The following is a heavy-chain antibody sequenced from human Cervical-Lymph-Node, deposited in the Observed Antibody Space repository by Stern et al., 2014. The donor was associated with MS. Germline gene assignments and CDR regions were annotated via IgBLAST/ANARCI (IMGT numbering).Heavy chain of an antibody. CDR3: ARANWRNAFDI. CDR1: GFTFSSYW. CDR2: INNDGSNT. V-gene: IGHV3-74*02. D-gene: IGHD1-20*01. Sequence: EVHLVESGGGLVQPGGSLRLSCAASGFTFSSYWTHWVRQAPGKGLVWVSHINNDGSNTDYADSVKGRFTISRDNAKNTLYLQMNSLRAEDTAVYYCARANWRNAFDIWGQGTVVTVSS. J-gene: IGHJ3*02.